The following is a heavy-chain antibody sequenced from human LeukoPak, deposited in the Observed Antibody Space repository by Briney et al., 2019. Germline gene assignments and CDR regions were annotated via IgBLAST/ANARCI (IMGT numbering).Heavy chain of an antibody. Sequence: GGSLRLSCAASGFTFSGSAMHWVRQASGKGLEWVGRIRSKANSYATAYAASVEGRFTISRDDSKNTAYLQMNSLKTEDTAVYYCTSPYSSGWYDAFDIWGQGTMVTVSS. CDR1: GFTFSGSA. J-gene: IGHJ3*02. D-gene: IGHD6-19*01. V-gene: IGHV3-73*01. CDR3: TSPYSSGWYDAFDI. CDR2: IRSKANSYAT.